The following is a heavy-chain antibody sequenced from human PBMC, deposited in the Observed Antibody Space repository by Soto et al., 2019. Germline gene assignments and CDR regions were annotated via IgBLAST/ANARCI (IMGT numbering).Heavy chain of an antibody. CDR3: AKDLPGYDLWSGLGYYYGMDA. D-gene: IGHD3-3*01. J-gene: IGHJ6*02. CDR2: ISGSGGSK. Sequence: PXGILLTPGVAVGSSFTSPCPIAVPPAPGRGLGCGSAISGSGGSKYYADSVKGRFTISRDNSKNTLYLQMTSLRAEDTAVYYCAKDLPGYDLWSGLGYYYGMDAWGQGTTVTVSS. V-gene: IGHV3-23*01. CDR1: GSSFTSPC.